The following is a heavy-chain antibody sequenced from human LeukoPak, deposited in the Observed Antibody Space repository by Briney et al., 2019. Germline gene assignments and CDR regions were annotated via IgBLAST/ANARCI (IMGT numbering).Heavy chain of an antibody. D-gene: IGHD1-26*01. CDR3: ARDKIVGARPYYYYYGMDV. Sequence: GGSLRLSCAASGFTFSSYGMHWVRQAPGKGLEWVAVIWYDGSNKYYADSVKGRFTISRDNSKNTLYLQMNSLRAEDTAVYYCARDKIVGARPYYYYYGMDVWGQGTTVTVSS. CDR2: IWYDGSNK. V-gene: IGHV3-33*08. J-gene: IGHJ6*02. CDR1: GFTFSSYG.